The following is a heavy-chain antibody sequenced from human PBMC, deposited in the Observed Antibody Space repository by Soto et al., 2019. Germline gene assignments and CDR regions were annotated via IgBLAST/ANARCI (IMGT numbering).Heavy chain of an antibody. Sequence: QVRLVESGGGLVKPGGSLRLSCAASGFIISDHYMSWIRQAPGKRLEYLSYIGGSGDSKYHSDSVKGRFTISRDNAKNSLYLQMNSLRTDDAAVYYCVRSWAGAYDAFDFWGQGTVVTVSS. CDR3: VRSWAGAYDAFDF. J-gene: IGHJ3*01. CDR2: IGGSGDSK. V-gene: IGHV3-11*01. CDR1: GFIISDHY. D-gene: IGHD6-19*01.